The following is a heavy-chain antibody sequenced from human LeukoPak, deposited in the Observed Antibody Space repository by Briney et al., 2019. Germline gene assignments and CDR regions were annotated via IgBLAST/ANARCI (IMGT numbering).Heavy chain of an antibody. D-gene: IGHD3-22*01. Sequence: GGSLRLSCAASGFTSSSYEMNWVRQAPGKGLEWVSYISSSGSTIYYADSVKGRFTISRDNAKNSLYLQMNSLRAEDTAVYYCARGATYYYDSSGYLTDYWGQGTLVTVSS. V-gene: IGHV3-48*03. CDR1: GFTSSSYE. CDR3: ARGATYYYDSSGYLTDY. J-gene: IGHJ4*02. CDR2: ISSSGSTI.